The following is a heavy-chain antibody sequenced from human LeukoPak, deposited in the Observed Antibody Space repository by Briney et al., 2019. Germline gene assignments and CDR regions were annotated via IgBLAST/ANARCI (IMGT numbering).Heavy chain of an antibody. CDR3: ASAYSSGWYSLDY. CDR1: GFTFGSYG. Sequence: GGSLRLSCAASGFTFGSYGMHGVRQAPGKGLEWVAVIWYDGSNKYYADSVKGRFTISRDNSKNTLYLQMNSLRAEDTAVYYCASAYSSGWYSLDYWGQGTLVTVSP. D-gene: IGHD6-19*01. J-gene: IGHJ4*02. CDR2: IWYDGSNK. V-gene: IGHV3-33*01.